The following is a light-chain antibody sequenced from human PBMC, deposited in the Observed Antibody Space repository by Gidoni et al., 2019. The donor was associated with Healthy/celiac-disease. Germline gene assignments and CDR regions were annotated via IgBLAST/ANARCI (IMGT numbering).Light chain of an antibody. CDR1: QSVSSSY. V-gene: IGKV3-20*01. CDR3: QQYGSSPGT. Sequence: EIVLTQSPGTLSLSPGERAILSCRASQSVSSSYLAWYQQKPGQAPRLLIYGASSRATGIPDRISGSGSGTDFTLTISRLEPEDFAVYYCQQYGSSPGTFGGGTKVEIK. CDR2: GAS. J-gene: IGKJ4*01.